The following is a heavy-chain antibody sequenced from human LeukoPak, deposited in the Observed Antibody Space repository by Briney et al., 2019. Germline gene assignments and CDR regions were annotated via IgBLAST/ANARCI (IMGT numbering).Heavy chain of an antibody. CDR2: IRYDGSNK. CDR1: GFTFSSYG. Sequence: PGGSLRLSCAASGFTFSSYGMHWVRQAPGKGLEWVAFIRYDGSNKYYADSVKGRFTISRDNSKNTLYLQMNSLRAEDTAVYYCAKADAPADAFDIWGQGTMVTVPS. J-gene: IGHJ3*02. D-gene: IGHD2-8*01. V-gene: IGHV3-30*02. CDR3: AKADAPADAFDI.